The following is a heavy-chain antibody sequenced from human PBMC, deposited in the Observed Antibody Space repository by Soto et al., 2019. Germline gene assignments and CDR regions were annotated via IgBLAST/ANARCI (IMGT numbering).Heavy chain of an antibody. CDR3: AREHYGNSAWFDP. V-gene: IGHV3-74*01. CDR1: GFTFSSYW. D-gene: IGHD3-10*01. Sequence: GSLRLSCAASGFTFSSYWMHLVRQAPGKGLVWVSHIDSDGSSTTYADSVKGRFTISRDNAKNTLYLQMNSLRAEDTAVYYCAREHYGNSAWFDPWGQGTLVTVSS. CDR2: IDSDGSST. J-gene: IGHJ5*02.